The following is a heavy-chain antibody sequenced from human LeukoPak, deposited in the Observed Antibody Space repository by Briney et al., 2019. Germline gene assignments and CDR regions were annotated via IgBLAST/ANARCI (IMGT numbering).Heavy chain of an antibody. Sequence: RSLRLSCAASGFSFHYYAIHWVRQAPGKGLEWVAVISYDGSNQYYADSVKGRFTISRDNSKKMLSLQMNSLRPEDSAVYYCARPTDNGAGSYYFEYWGQGTLVTVSS. CDR3: ARPTDNGAGSYYFEY. D-gene: IGHD3-10*01. J-gene: IGHJ4*02. CDR2: ISYDGSNQ. CDR1: GFSFHYYA. V-gene: IGHV3-30-3*01.